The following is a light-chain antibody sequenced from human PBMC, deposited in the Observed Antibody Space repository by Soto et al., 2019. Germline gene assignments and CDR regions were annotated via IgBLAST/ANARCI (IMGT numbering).Light chain of an antibody. J-gene: IGKJ4*01. CDR1: QGISSS. CDR2: AAS. CDR3: QQVNSYPLT. Sequence: IQLTQSPSSLSASVGDRVTITCRASQGISSSLAWYQQTPGKAPKFLIYAASTLQSGVPARFSGSGSGTDFTLTISSLQPEDFATYYCQQVNSYPLTFGGGTKVDI. V-gene: IGKV1-9*01.